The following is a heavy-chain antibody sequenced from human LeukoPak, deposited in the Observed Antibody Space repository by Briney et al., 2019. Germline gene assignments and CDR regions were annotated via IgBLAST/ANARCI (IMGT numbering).Heavy chain of an antibody. J-gene: IGHJ4*02. CDR2: ISSSGSTI. CDR1: GFTFSK. V-gene: IGHV3-48*03. CDR3: ARDQAMVRGVITVDY. D-gene: IGHD3-10*01. Sequence: GGSLRLSCAASGFTFSKMNWVRQAPGKGLEWVSYISSSGSTIYYADSVKGRFTISRDNAKHSLYLQMNSLRAEDTAVYYCARDQAMVRGVITVDYWGQGTLVTVSS.